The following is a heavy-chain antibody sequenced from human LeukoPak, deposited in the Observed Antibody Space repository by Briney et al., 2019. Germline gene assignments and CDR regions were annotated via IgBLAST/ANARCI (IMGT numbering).Heavy chain of an antibody. V-gene: IGHV6-1*01. CDR3: AKTAASSIAS. CDR1: GDIVSSNSAA. Sequence: SQTLSLTCAISGDIVSSNSAAWNWIRQSPSRGLEWLGRTNYRSKWYNHYAVSVKSRITINPDTSKNQFSLQLNSVTPEDTAVYYCAKTAASSIASWGQGTLVTVSS. D-gene: IGHD2-15*01. CDR2: TNYRSKWYN. J-gene: IGHJ5*01.